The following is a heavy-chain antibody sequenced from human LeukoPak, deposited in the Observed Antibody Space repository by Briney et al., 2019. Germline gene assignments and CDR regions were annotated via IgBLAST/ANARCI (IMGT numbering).Heavy chain of an antibody. Sequence: SVKVSCKASGGTFSSYAISWVRQAPGQGLEWMGGIIPIFGTANYAQKFQGRVTITADESTSTAYMEPSSLRSEDTAVYYCAGYCSSTSCPIDYWGQGTLVTVSS. J-gene: IGHJ4*02. CDR1: GGTFSSYA. D-gene: IGHD2-2*01. V-gene: IGHV1-69*13. CDR2: IIPIFGTA. CDR3: AGYCSSTSCPIDY.